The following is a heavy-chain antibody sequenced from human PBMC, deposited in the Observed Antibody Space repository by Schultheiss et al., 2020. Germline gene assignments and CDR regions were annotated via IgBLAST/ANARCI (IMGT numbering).Heavy chain of an antibody. D-gene: IGHD6-13*01. V-gene: IGHV4-34*01. CDR1: GVSFSGYY. Sequence: SETLSLTCAVYGVSFSGYYWSWIRQPPGKGLEWIGEINHSGSTNYNPSLKSRVTISVDTSKNQFSLKLSSVTAADTAVYYCARGRNSSSWTGADYWGQGTLVTVSS. CDR3: ARGRNSSSWTGADY. CDR2: INHSGST. J-gene: IGHJ4*02.